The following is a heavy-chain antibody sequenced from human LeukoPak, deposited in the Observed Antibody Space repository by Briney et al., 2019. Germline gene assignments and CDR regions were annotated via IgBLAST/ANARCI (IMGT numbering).Heavy chain of an antibody. CDR2: MNPNSGNT. CDR3: ARGDYVWGSYRHVGEN. V-gene: IGHV1-8*03. CDR1: GYTFTSYD. Sequence: GASVKVSCKASGYTFTSYDINWMRQATGQGLEWMGWMNPNSGNTGYAQKFQGRVTITRNTSITTAYMELSSLRSEDTAVYYCARGDYVWGSYRHVGENWGQGTLVTVSS. D-gene: IGHD3-16*02. J-gene: IGHJ4*02.